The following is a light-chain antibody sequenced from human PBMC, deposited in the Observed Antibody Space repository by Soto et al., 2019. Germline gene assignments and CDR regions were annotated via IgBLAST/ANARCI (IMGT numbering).Light chain of an antibody. CDR3: ASLTTTNFV. CDR1: SSDVGAYNL. Sequence: QSVLTQPASVSGSPGQSITISCTGTSSDVGAYNLVSWYQHLPDKAPKLIISEVTNRPSGVSDRFSGYKSGNTASLTISGLQAEDEADYYCASLTTTNFVFGSGTKVTVL. V-gene: IGLV2-14*01. J-gene: IGLJ1*01. CDR2: EVT.